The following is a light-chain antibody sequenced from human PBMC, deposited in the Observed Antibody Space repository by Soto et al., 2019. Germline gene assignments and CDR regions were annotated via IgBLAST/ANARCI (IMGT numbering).Light chain of an antibody. J-gene: IGKJ3*01. V-gene: IGKV1-6*01. CDR1: HDSGSD. Sequence: AIQMTQSPDSLSASVGDSVTITCRASHDSGSDLAWYQQKPGKAPKLLIYAASTLQSGVPSRFSGSGSGTDFTLSISSLRPDDFATYYCLQDHSFLTFGPGTKVNF. CDR3: LQDHSFLT. CDR2: AAS.